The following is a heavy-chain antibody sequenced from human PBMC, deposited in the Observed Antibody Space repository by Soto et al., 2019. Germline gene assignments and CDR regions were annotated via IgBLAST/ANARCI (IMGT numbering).Heavy chain of an antibody. CDR2: FDPEDGET. CDR1: GYTLTELS. V-gene: IGHV1-24*01. CDR3: AAHRSGWLYNWFDP. J-gene: IGHJ5*02. D-gene: IGHD6-19*01. Sequence: QVQLVQSGAEVKKPGASVKVSCKVSGYTLTELSMHWVRQAPGKGLEWMGGFDPEDGETIYAQKFQGRVTITEETSTDTAYMELSSLRSEDTAVYYCAAHRSGWLYNWFDPWGQGTLVIVSS.